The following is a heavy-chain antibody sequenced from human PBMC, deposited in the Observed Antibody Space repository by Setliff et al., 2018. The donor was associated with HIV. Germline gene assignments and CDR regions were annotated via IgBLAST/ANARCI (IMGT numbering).Heavy chain of an antibody. CDR2: ISPNSGGT. J-gene: IGHJ6*03. Sequence: ASVKVSCKASGYLFTDYFIHWVRQAAGQGLEWMGRISPNSGGTNYAQKFQGRVTMTRDTSISTAYMELSRLRSDDTAVYYCARDIGESDYYYIDVWGKGTTVTVSS. D-gene: IGHD3-10*01. CDR1: GYLFTDYF. CDR3: ARDIGESDYYYIDV. V-gene: IGHV1-2*06.